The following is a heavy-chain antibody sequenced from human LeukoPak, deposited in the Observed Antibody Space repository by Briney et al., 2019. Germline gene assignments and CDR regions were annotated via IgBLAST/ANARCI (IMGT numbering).Heavy chain of an antibody. V-gene: IGHV3-9*01. J-gene: IGHJ3*02. D-gene: IGHD6-13*01. CDR2: ISWNSGSI. CDR3: AKPGIAADDAFDI. Sequence: GGSLRLSCAASGFTFDDYAMHWVRQAPEKGLEWVSGISWNSGSIGYADSVKGRFTISRDNAKNSLYLQMNSLRAEDTALYYCAKPGIAADDAFDIWGQGTMVTVSS. CDR1: GFTFDDYA.